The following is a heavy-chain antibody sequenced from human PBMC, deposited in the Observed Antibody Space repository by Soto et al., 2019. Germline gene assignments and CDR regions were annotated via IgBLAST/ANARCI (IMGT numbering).Heavy chain of an antibody. Sequence: GGSLRLSCAASGFTFSGSTIHWVRQTSGKGLEWVGRIPSKTNTYATAYAASVKGRFTISRDDSKNTAYLQMNSLKTEETAVYYCTRQHLDVPVASAIDYWGQGTLVTVSS. J-gene: IGHJ4*02. CDR1: GFTFSGST. D-gene: IGHD6-19*01. CDR3: TRQHLDVPVASAIDY. CDR2: IPSKTNTYAT. V-gene: IGHV3-73*01.